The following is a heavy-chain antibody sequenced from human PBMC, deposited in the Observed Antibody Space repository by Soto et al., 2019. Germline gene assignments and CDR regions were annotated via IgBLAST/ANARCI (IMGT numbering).Heavy chain of an antibody. CDR2: IIPSFGTA. V-gene: IGHV1-69*01. CDR1: GGTFNTYI. J-gene: IGHJ4*02. CDR3: AGTYDTSGDYPYYFDY. Sequence: QVQLVQSGAEVKKPGSSVKVSCKASGGTFNTYIITWVRQAPGQGLEWMGGIIPSFGTANYAPKFRGRVTITADDSTTTVYMEVSSLRSEDTAVYFCAGTYDTSGDYPYYFDYWGQGTPVTVSS. D-gene: IGHD3-22*01.